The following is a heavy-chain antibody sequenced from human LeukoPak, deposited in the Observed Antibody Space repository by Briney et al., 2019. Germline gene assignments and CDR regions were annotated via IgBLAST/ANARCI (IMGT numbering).Heavy chain of an antibody. Sequence: GGSLRLSCAASGFTFSSYSMNWVRQAPGKGLEWVSSISSSSYIYYADSVKGRFTISRDNAKNSLYLQMNSLRAEDTAVYYCARDSSDCSGGSCYSGTLGDFDYWGQGTLVTVSS. CDR1: GFTFSSYS. D-gene: IGHD2-15*01. CDR3: ARDSSDCSGGSCYSGTLGDFDY. V-gene: IGHV3-21*01. CDR2: ISSSSYI. J-gene: IGHJ4*02.